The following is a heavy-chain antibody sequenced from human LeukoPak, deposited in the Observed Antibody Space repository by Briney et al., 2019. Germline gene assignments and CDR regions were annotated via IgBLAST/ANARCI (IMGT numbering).Heavy chain of an antibody. J-gene: IGHJ4*02. V-gene: IGHV5-51*01. CDR1: GYNFGTYW. Sequence: GESLKISCEGSGYNFGTYWIGWVRQMPGKGLEWVGIIYPGDSDTRYRPSFQGQVTISADKSISTAFLQWRSPKVSDSGMYYCARLGFSDVGATHPDYWGQGTLVTVSS. CDR3: ARLGFSDVGATHPDY. CDR2: IYPGDSDT. D-gene: IGHD1-26*01.